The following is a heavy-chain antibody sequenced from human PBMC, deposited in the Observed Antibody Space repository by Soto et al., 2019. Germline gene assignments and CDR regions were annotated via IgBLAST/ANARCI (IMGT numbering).Heavy chain of an antibody. CDR1: GYSFTSYW. CDR3: ARINAGIAVAGTLDRYYYYYGMDV. Sequence: PGESLKISCKGSGYSFTSYWISRVRQMPGKGLEWMGSIYPDDSDTSYRPSFQGHVTISADKSISTAYLQWSSLKASDTAMYYCARINAGIAVAGTLDRYYYYYGMDVWGQGTTVTVSS. D-gene: IGHD6-19*01. CDR2: IYPDDSDT. J-gene: IGHJ6*02. V-gene: IGHV5-51*01.